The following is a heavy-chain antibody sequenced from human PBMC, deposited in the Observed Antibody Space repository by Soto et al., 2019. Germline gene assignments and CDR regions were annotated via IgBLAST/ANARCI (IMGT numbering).Heavy chain of an antibody. D-gene: IGHD4-17*01. CDR3: AKQGPGGYGDYDAFDI. V-gene: IGHV3-23*01. CDR2: ISGSGGST. Sequence: GGSLRLSCAASGFTFSSYAMSWVRQAPGKGLEWVSAISGSGGSTYYADSVKSRFTISRDNSKNTLYLQMNSLRAEDTAVYYCAKQGPGGYGDYDAFDIWGQGTMVTVSS. J-gene: IGHJ3*02. CDR1: GFTFSSYA.